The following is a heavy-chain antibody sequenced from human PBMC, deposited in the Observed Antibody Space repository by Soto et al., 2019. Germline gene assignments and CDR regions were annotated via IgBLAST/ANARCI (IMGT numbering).Heavy chain of an antibody. J-gene: IGHJ1*01. Sequence: QVQLVESGGGLVKPGGSLRLSCAASGFIFSDYYMHWIRQAPGKGLEWVSYISSSGDYTNYADSVKGRVTVSRDNAKNSLYLQVSSLRAEDTAVYYCARDRDTMIRGVYQHWGQGTLVTVSS. V-gene: IGHV3-11*05. D-gene: IGHD3-10*01. CDR2: ISSSGDYT. CDR1: GFIFSDYY. CDR3: ARDRDTMIRGVYQH.